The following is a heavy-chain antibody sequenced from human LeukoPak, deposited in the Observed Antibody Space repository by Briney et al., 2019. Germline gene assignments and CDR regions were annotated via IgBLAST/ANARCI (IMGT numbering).Heavy chain of an antibody. CDR1: GISFSSYD. Sequence: GGSLRLSCAASGISFSSYDMNWVRQAPGKGLEWISHISSSGSTIYYADSVKGRFTISRNNATNSMYLQMNSLRAEDRAVYYCATPLRYFDWLFHDAFDIWGQGTMVTVSS. CDR3: ATPLRYFDWLFHDAFDI. J-gene: IGHJ3*02. D-gene: IGHD3-9*01. CDR2: ISSSGSTI. V-gene: IGHV3-48*03.